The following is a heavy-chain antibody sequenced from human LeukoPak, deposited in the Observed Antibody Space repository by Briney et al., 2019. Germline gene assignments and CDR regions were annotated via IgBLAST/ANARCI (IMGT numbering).Heavy chain of an antibody. D-gene: IGHD6-19*01. J-gene: IGHJ4*02. Sequence: GASVKVSCKASGGTFSSYAISWVRQAPGQGLEWMGGIIPIFGTANYAQKFQGRVTITADESTSTAYMELSSLRSEDTAVYYCARVGAVAGYLDYWSQGTLVTVSS. V-gene: IGHV1-69*13. CDR1: GGTFSSYA. CDR2: IIPIFGTA. CDR3: ARVGAVAGYLDY.